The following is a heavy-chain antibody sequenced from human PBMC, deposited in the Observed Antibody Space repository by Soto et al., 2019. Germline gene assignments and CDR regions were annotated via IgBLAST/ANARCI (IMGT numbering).Heavy chain of an antibody. CDR3: ARGYDSSGYYSGWFDP. V-gene: IGHV1-69*01. D-gene: IGHD3-22*01. CDR1: GSTFSSYA. J-gene: IGHJ5*02. CDR2: IIPIFGTA. Sequence: QVQLVQSGAEVKKPGSSVKVSCKASGSTFSSYAISWVRQAPGQGLEWMGGIIPIFGTANYAQKFQGRVTITADESTSTAYMELSSLRSEDTAVYYCARGYDSSGYYSGWFDPWGQGTLVTVSS.